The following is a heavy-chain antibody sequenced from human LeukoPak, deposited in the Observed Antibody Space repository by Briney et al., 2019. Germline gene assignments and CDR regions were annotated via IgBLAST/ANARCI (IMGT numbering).Heavy chain of an antibody. CDR3: AKRSYYYYYYMDV. CDR2: ISSSSSYI. Sequence: GGSLRLSCAASGFTFSSYSMNWVRQAPGKGLEWVSSISSSSSYIYYADSVKGRFTISRDNSKNTLYLQMNSLRAEDTAVYYCAKRSYYYYYYMDVWGTGTTVIVSS. V-gene: IGHV3-21*04. CDR1: GFTFSSYS. J-gene: IGHJ6*03.